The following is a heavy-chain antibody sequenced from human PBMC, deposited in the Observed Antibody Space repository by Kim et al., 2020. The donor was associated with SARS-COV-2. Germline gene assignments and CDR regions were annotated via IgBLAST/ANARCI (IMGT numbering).Heavy chain of an antibody. CDR1: GFTFGDYA. CDR2: ISWNSGSI. V-gene: IGHV3-9*01. CDR3: AKEGYCSSTSCPHDY. Sequence: GGSLRLSCAASGFTFGDYAMHWVRQAPGKGLEWVSGISWNSGSIGYADSVKGRFTISRDNAKNSLYLQMNSLRAEDTALYYCAKEGYCSSTSCPHDYWGQGTLVTVSS. J-gene: IGHJ4*02. D-gene: IGHD2-2*01.